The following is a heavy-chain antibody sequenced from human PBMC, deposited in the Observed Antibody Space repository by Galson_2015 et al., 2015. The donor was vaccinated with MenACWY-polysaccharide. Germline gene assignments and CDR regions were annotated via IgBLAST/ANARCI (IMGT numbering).Heavy chain of an antibody. J-gene: IGHJ5*02. D-gene: IGHD2-15*01. V-gene: IGHV4-34*01. Sequence: ETLSLTCTVYGGSFSGYYWSWIRQPPGKGLERIGEINHSGSTNYNPSLKSRVTLSVDTSKNQFSLKLSSVTPEDTAVYYCVRGGAAASLLFDPWGQGTLVIVSS. CDR1: GGSFSGYY. CDR3: VRGGAAASLLFDP. CDR2: INHSGST.